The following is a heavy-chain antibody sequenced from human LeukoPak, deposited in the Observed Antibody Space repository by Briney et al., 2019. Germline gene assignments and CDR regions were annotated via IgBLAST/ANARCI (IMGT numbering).Heavy chain of an antibody. J-gene: IGHJ6*03. Sequence: PSETLSLTCTVSGGSITSGNYYWTWIRQPAGKGLEWIGRIFTSGSTNYKPSLKSRVTISVDTSKNQFSLKLNSVTAADTAVYYCARDWGFRSGLYYYMDVWGKGTTVTVSS. V-gene: IGHV4-61*02. CDR1: GGSITSGNYY. D-gene: IGHD3-3*01. CDR3: ARDWGFRSGLYYYMDV. CDR2: IFTSGST.